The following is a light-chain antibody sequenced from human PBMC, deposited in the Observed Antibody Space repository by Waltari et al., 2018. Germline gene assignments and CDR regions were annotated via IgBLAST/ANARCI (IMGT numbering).Light chain of an antibody. V-gene: IGLV2-14*01. J-gene: IGLJ1*01. CDR1: SSDIGAYKY. CDR3: ISFTSSVTYV. Sequence: PGQSITISCTGTSSDIGAYKYVSWYQQHPGKAPKLIIYEVSNRPSGVSHRFSGSKSGNTASLSISVLQAEDEADYYCISFTSSVTYVFGTGTRVTVV. CDR2: EVS.